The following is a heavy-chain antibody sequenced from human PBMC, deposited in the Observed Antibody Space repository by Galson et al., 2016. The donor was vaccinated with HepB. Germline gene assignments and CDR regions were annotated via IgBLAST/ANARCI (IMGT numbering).Heavy chain of an antibody. CDR1: GFSFSIYW. CDR2: IKQDGRDK. CDR3: ARHSPIFGAGGWGYGMDV. D-gene: IGHD3-3*01. V-gene: IGHV3-7*01. J-gene: IGHJ6*02. Sequence: SLRLSCAASGFSFSIYWMSWVRQAPGKGLEWVANIKQDGRDKKYVDSVKGRFTISRDNAKNSLYLRMNSLRGEDTAVYYCARHSPIFGAGGWGYGMDVWGQ.